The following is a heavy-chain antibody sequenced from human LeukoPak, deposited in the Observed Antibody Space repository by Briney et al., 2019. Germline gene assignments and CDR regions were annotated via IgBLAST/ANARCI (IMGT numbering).Heavy chain of an antibody. J-gene: IGHJ4*02. V-gene: IGHV3-21*01. D-gene: IGHD2-2*01. Sequence: GGSLRLSCAASGFTFSSYSMNWVRQAPGKGLEWVSSISSSSSYIYYADSVKGRFTISRDNAKNSLYLQMNSLRAEDTAVYYCARGWRYCSSTSCWVDYWGQGTLVTVSS. CDR1: GFTFSSYS. CDR3: ARGWRYCSSTSCWVDY. CDR2: ISSSSSYI.